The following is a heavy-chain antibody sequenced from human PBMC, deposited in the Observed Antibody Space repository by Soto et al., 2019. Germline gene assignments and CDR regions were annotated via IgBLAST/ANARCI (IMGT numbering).Heavy chain of an antibody. Sequence: ASVKVSCKASGYTFSRYYMPWVRQAPLQGPEWMGIINPGGVITSYAQKFQGRVTMTMDTSTSTVYLELNGLRSDDTAVYYCTRESYADYYFDYWG. CDR1: GYTFSRYY. V-gene: IGHV1-46*01. CDR3: TRESYADYYFDY. CDR2: INPGGVIT. J-gene: IGHJ4*01. D-gene: IGHD4-17*01.